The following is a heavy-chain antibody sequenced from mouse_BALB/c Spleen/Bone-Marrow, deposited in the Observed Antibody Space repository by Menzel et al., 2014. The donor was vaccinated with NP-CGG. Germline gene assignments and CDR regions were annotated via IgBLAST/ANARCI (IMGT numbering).Heavy chain of an antibody. Sequence: VQLQQSGAELVKPGASVKLSCKASSYTFTSYWMHWVKQRPGQGLEWIGEINPSNGRTNYNEKFKSKATLTVDKSSSTAYMQLSSLTSEDSAVYYCARYLHYYGSSYGYFDVWGAGTTVTVSS. CDR1: SYTFTSYW. CDR3: ARYLHYYGSSYGYFDV. J-gene: IGHJ1*01. CDR2: INPSNGRT. V-gene: IGHV1S81*02. D-gene: IGHD1-1*01.